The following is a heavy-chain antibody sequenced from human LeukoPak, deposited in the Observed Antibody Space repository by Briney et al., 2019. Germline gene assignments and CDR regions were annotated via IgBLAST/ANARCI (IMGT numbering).Heavy chain of an antibody. J-gene: IGHJ4*02. Sequence: GGSLRLSCAASGFTFSSYGMHWVRQAPGKGLEWVAFIRCDGSNKYYADSVKGRFTISRDNSKNTLYLQMNSLRAEDTAVYYCAKDRPTYYDFWSGYGNFDYWGQGTLVTVSS. D-gene: IGHD3-3*01. V-gene: IGHV3-30*02. CDR1: GFTFSSYG. CDR2: IRCDGSNK. CDR3: AKDRPTYYDFWSGYGNFDY.